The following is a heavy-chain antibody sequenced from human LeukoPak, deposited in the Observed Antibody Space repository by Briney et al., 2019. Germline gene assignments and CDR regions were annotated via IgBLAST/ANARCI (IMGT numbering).Heavy chain of an antibody. CDR1: GFTFSSYW. D-gene: IGHD3-16*01. J-gene: IGHJ4*02. CDR3: ARDKGYEEGLLFDY. Sequence: GGSLRLSCAASGFTFSSYWMSWVRQAPGKGLEWVANIKQDGSEKYYVDSVKGRFTISRDNAKNSLYLQMNSLRAEDTAVYYCARDKGYEEGLLFDYWGQGTLVTVSS. V-gene: IGHV3-7*01. CDR2: IKQDGSEK.